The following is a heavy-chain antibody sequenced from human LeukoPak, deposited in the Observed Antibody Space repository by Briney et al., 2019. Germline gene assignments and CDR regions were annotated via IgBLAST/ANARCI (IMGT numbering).Heavy chain of an antibody. D-gene: IGHD2-21*02. CDR3: AAAMTEYWYLDL. Sequence: PGGSLRLSCAASGFTFDDYGMSWVRQAPGKGLEWVSGVVNSGSNTYYVDSVKGRFTISRDNSKNMLWLQMNSLRAEDTAVYYCAAAMTEYWYLDLWGRGTLVTVSS. CDR1: GFTFDDYG. J-gene: IGHJ2*01. V-gene: IGHV3-23*05. CDR2: VVNSGSNT.